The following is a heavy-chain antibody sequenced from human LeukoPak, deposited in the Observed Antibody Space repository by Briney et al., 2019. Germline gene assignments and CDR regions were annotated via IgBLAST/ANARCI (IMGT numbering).Heavy chain of an antibody. V-gene: IGHV3-21*01. CDR3: ASSDVVGATLAFDY. CDR2: ISSSSSYI. J-gene: IGHJ4*02. D-gene: IGHD1-26*01. Sequence: AGGSQRLSCAASGFTFSSYSMNWVRQAPGKGLEWVSSISSSSSYIYYADSVKGRFTISRDNAKNSLYLQMNSLRAEDTAVYYCASSDVVGATLAFDYWGQGTLVTVSS. CDR1: GFTFSSYS.